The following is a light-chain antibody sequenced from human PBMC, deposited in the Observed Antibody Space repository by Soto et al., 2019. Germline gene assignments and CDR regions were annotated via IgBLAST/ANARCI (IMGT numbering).Light chain of an antibody. CDR3: QSYDSSLSGYV. J-gene: IGLJ1*01. Sequence: QAVVTQPPSVSGAPGQRVTISCTGSSSNIGAGYDVHWYQQLPGTAPKLLIYGNSNRPSGVPDRFSGSESGTSASLAITELQAEDEADYYCQSYDSSLSGYVFGTGTKLTVL. CDR1: SSNIGAGYD. V-gene: IGLV1-40*01. CDR2: GNS.